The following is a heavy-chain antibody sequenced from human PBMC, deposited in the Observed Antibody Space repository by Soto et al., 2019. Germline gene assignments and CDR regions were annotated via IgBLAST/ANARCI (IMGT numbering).Heavy chain of an antibody. CDR1: GYTFTSYG. Sequence: ASVKVSCKASGYTFTSYGISWVRQAPGQGLEWMGWISAYNGNTNYAQKLQGRVTMTTDTSPSTAYMELRSLRSDDTAVYYCASWDCGSCYSPKPRYGMDVWGQGTTVTVSS. J-gene: IGHJ6*02. CDR2: ISAYNGNT. V-gene: IGHV1-18*04. CDR3: ASWDCGSCYSPKPRYGMDV. D-gene: IGHD2-15*01.